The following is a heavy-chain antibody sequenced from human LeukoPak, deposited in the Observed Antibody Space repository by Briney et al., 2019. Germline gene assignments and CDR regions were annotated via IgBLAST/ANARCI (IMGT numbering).Heavy chain of an antibody. Sequence: GGSLRLSCAASGFTFSSYSMTWVRQAPGKGLEWVSSISGNSRYIYYADSMRGRFTISRDNAKNSLYLQMNSLRAEDTAVYYCARDFSGIVGASDFDYWGQGTLVTVSS. J-gene: IGHJ4*02. CDR3: ARDFSGIVGASDFDY. CDR1: GFTFSSYS. CDR2: ISGNSRYI. D-gene: IGHD1-26*01. V-gene: IGHV3-21*06.